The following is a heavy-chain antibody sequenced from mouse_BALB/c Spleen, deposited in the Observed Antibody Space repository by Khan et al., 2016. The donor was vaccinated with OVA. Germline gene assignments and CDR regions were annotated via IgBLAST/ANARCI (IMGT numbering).Heavy chain of an antibody. CDR3: AREWAAWFPY. Sequence: QVQLKQSGAELARPGASVKLSCKASGYTFTDYYINWMKQRPGQGLEWIGEIYPGSGNIYYNEKFKGKATLTADKSSSTAYMQLSSLTSEDSAVYFCAREWAAWFPYWGQGTLVTVSA. CDR1: GYTFTDYY. V-gene: IGHV1-77*01. CDR2: IYPGSGNI. J-gene: IGHJ3*01.